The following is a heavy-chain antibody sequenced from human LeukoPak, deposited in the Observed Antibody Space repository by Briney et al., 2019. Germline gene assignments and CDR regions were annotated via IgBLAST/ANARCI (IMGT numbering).Heavy chain of an antibody. D-gene: IGHD6-19*01. CDR1: GFTFSSYS. J-gene: IGHJ4*02. Sequence: GGSLRLSCAASGFTFSSYSMNWVRQAPGKGLEWVSSISSSSSYIYYADSVKGRFTISRDNAKNSLYPQMNSLRAEDTAVYYCARDSIAVAGHDYWGQGTLVTVSS. CDR3: ARDSIAVAGHDY. CDR2: ISSSSSYI. V-gene: IGHV3-21*01.